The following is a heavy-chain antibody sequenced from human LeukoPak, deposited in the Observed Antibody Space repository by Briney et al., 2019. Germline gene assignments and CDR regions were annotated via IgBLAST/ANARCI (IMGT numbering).Heavy chain of an antibody. CDR3: ARGRDIISSRYKYNWFDP. D-gene: IGHD6-13*01. CDR2: IYYSGST. CDR1: CGSISSSSYY. V-gene: IGHV4-39*06. Sequence: SETLSLTCTVSCGSISSSSYYWGWIRQPPGKGLEWIGSIYYSGSTYYNPSLKSRVTISVDTSKNQFPLKLSSVTAADTAVYYCARGRDIISSRYKYNWFDPWGQGTLVTVSS. J-gene: IGHJ5*02.